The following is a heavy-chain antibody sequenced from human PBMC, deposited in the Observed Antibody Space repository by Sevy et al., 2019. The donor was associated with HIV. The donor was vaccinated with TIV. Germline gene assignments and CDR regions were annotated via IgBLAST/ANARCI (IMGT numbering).Heavy chain of an antibody. CDR1: GFTFSDFY. J-gene: IGHJ4*02. Sequence: GGSLRLSCAASGFTFSDFYRSWIRQAPGKGLEWVAYISDSGHIKHYEDSVKGRFLISRDNANNTVHLQMNSLTAEDTVDYYCVRGGGRIHDFDSWGRGTLVTVSS. CDR2: ISDSGHIK. V-gene: IGHV3-11*01. D-gene: IGHD3-16*01. CDR3: VRGGGRIHDFDS.